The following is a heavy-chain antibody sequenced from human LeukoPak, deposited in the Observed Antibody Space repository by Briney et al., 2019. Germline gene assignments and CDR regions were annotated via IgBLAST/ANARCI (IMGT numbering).Heavy chain of an antibody. CDR1: GDSVSSNSAA. CDR3: ARDRGIAAAGYFGL. D-gene: IGHD6-13*01. V-gene: IGHV6-1*01. Sequence: SRTLSLTCAISGDSVSSNSAAWNWIRQSPSRGLEWLGRTYYRSKWFNDYAISVKSRITINPDTSKNQFSLQLNSVTTEDTAVYYCARDRGIAAAGYFGLWGRGTLVTVSS. J-gene: IGHJ2*01. CDR2: TYYRSKWFN.